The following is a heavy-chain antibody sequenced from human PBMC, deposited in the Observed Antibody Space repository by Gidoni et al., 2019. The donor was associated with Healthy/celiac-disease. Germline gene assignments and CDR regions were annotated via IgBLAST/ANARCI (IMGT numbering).Heavy chain of an antibody. V-gene: IGHV3-9*01. CDR3: AKDGGGEHPYYFDY. Sequence: EVQLVESGGGLVQPGRSLRLSCAASGFTFDDYAMHGVRQAPGKGLEWVSGISWNSGSIGYADSVKGRFTISRDNAKNSLYLQMNSLRAEDTALYYCAKDGGGEHPYYFDYWGQGTLVTVSS. CDR1: GFTFDDYA. J-gene: IGHJ4*02. D-gene: IGHD1-26*01. CDR2: ISWNSGSI.